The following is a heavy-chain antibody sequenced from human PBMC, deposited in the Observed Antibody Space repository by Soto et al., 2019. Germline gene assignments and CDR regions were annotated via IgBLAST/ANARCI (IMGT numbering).Heavy chain of an antibody. Sequence: GASVKVSCKASGGTFSSYAISWVRQAPGQGLEWMGGIIPIFGTANYAQKFQGRVTITADESTSTAYMELSSLRSEDTAVYYCAKGPRNWGVDYSGQGTLVTVSS. J-gene: IGHJ4*02. CDR2: IIPIFGTA. D-gene: IGHD7-27*01. V-gene: IGHV1-69*13. CDR1: GGTFSSYA. CDR3: AKGPRNWGVDY.